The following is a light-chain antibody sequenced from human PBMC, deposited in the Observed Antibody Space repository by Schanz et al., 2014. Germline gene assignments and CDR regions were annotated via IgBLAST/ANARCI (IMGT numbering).Light chain of an antibody. J-gene: IGLJ2*01. CDR3: QSYDSSLSGSRV. V-gene: IGLV2-8*01. CDR1: SSDVGGYNY. Sequence: QSVLTQPPSASGSPGQSVTISCTGTSSDVGGYNYVSWYQQHPGKAPKLMIYEVSKRPSGVPDRFSGSKSGNTASLTVSGLQAEDEADFYCQSYDSSLSGSRVFGGGTKLTVL. CDR2: EVS.